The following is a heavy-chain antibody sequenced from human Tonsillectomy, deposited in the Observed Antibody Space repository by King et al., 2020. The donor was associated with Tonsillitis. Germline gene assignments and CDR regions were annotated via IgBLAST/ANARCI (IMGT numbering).Heavy chain of an antibody. V-gene: IGHV4-39*07. CDR3: AAIYDYVWGSYRAPHFDY. CDR2: IYYSGST. CDR1: GGSISSSSYY. D-gene: IGHD3-16*02. Sequence: LQLQESGPGLVKPSETLSLTCTVSGGSISSSSYYWGWIRQPPGKGLEWIGSIYYSGSTYYNPSLKGRVTISVDTPKNQFSLKLSSVTAADTAVYYCAAIYDYVWGSYRAPHFDYWGQGTLVTVSS. J-gene: IGHJ4*02.